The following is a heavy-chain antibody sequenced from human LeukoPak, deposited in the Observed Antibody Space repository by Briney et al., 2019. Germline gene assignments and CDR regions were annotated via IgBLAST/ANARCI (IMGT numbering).Heavy chain of an antibody. Sequence: TGGSLRLSCAASGFTFSNAWMSWVRQAPGKGLEWVSSISSSSSYIYYADSVKGRFTISRDNAKNSLYLQMNSLRAEDTAVYYCARDRDFVYWGHGTLVTVSS. CDR1: GFTFSNAW. CDR3: ARDRDFVY. CDR2: ISSSSSYI. J-gene: IGHJ4*01. V-gene: IGHV3-21*01. D-gene: IGHD3-3*01.